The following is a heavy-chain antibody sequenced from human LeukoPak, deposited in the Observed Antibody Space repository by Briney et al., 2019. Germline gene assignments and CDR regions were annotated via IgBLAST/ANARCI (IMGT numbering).Heavy chain of an antibody. V-gene: IGHV4-4*07. J-gene: IGHJ3*02. D-gene: IGHD6-13*01. CDR1: GGSISSYY. CDR3: ARAIAAAGRGYAFDI. CDR2: IYTSGST. Sequence: SETLSLTCTVSGGSISSYYRSWIRQPAGKGLEWIGRIYTSGSTNYNPSLKSRVTMSVDTSKNQFSLKLSSVTAADTAVYYCARAIAAAGRGYAFDIWGQGTMVTVSS.